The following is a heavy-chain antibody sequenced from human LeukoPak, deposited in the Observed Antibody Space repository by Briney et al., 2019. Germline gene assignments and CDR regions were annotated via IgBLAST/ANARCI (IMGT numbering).Heavy chain of an antibody. CDR1: GYTFTSYD. CDR3: ARGFSVYAYVWGSYRYPDY. Sequence: ASVKVSCKASGYTFTSYDINWVRQATGQGLEWMGWMNPNSGNTGYAQKFQGRVTMTRNTSISTAYMELSSLRSEDTAVYYCARGFSVYAYVWGSYRYPDYWGQGTLVTVSS. CDR2: MNPNSGNT. V-gene: IGHV1-8*01. D-gene: IGHD3-16*02. J-gene: IGHJ4*02.